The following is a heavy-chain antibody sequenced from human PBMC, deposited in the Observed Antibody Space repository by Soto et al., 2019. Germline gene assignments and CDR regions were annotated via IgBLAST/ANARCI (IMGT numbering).Heavy chain of an antibody. V-gene: IGHV3-23*01. J-gene: IGHJ5*01. D-gene: IGHD2-2*01. CDR2: IGASDDTA. CDR3: PAYCSTTTWNGAGHCRGDPCYPSGQRSEGTFVTVDS. CDR1: GVTFINYG. Sequence: EVQLLESGGALVQPGGSLRLSCVVSGVTFINYGLNWVRQAPGKGLEWVSEIGASDDTANYADSVKGRVIMSRDSFKNTKNLQMRSLKAEDTSVDYCPAYCSTTTWNGAGHCRGDPCYPSGQRSEGTFVTVDS.